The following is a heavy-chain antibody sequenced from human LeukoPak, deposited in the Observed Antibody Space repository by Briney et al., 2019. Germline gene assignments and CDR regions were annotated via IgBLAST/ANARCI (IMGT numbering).Heavy chain of an antibody. J-gene: IGHJ4*02. D-gene: IGHD3-10*01. CDR3: ARGDYYGSGSYWYYFDY. Sequence: GRSLRLSCAASGFTFSTYTMHWVRQAPGKGLEWVAVISYDGSLKYYADSVKGRFTISSDNSKNTVFLQMNSLRAEDTAVYYCARGDYYGSGSYWYYFDYWGQGTLVTVSS. CDR2: ISYDGSLK. V-gene: IGHV3-30*04. CDR1: GFTFSTYT.